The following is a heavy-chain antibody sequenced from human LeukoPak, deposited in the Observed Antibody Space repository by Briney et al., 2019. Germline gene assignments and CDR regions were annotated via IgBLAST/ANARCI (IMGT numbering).Heavy chain of an antibody. Sequence: SETLSLTCSVSVVSMNAYYWSWLRQSAGNRLEWIGHVDSSGNTNYNPSLESRVTMSVDTSKKQFSLKLTSVTAADMAVYFCARQFLVGSTFHAFDLWGQGTRVTVSS. D-gene: IGHD1-26*01. J-gene: IGHJ3*01. CDR2: VDSSGNT. CDR1: VVSMNAYY. V-gene: IGHV4-4*07. CDR3: ARQFLVGSTFHAFDL.